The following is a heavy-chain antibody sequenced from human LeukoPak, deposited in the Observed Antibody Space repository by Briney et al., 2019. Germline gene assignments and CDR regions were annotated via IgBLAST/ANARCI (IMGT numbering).Heavy chain of an antibody. CDR1: GGSISSYY. V-gene: IGHV4-59*08. CDR3: ARHKYSSGWFDP. D-gene: IGHD6-19*01. CDR2: IYYSGST. Sequence: SETLSLTCTVSGGSISSYYWSWIRQPAGKGLEWIGYIYYSGSTNYNPSLKSRVTISVDTSKNQFSLRLSSVTAADTAVYYCARHKYSSGWFDPWGQGTLVTVSS. J-gene: IGHJ5*02.